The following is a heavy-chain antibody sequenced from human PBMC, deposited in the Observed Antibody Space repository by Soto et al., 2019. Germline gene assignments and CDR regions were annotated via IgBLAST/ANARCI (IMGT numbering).Heavy chain of an antibody. V-gene: IGHV3-23*01. Sequence: GGSLRLSCVASGFTFSSYGMSWVRQVSGKGLEWVSAISGSGGSPYYADSVKGRFTISRDNSKNTLYLQMNSLRAEDTAVYYCAKGGRGSTWSNWFDPWGQGTLVTVSS. CDR3: AKGGRGSTWSNWFDP. J-gene: IGHJ5*02. D-gene: IGHD6-13*01. CDR1: GFTFSSYG. CDR2: ISGSGGSP.